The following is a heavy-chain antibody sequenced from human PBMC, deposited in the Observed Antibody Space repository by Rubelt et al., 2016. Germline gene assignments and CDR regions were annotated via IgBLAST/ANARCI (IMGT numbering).Heavy chain of an antibody. CDR3: ARREDDSGSYGF. Sequence: QVQLQESGPGLVKPSVTLSLTCAVSGGAISSSSWWSWVRQPPGKGLEWIGEIYHSGSSIYNPSLKSRVTISVDQSKNQFSLELSSVSAADTAVYYCARREDDSGSYGFWGQGTLVTVSS. J-gene: IGHJ4*02. V-gene: IGHV4-4*02. CDR2: IYHSGSS. CDR1: GGAISSSSW. D-gene: IGHD3-10*01.